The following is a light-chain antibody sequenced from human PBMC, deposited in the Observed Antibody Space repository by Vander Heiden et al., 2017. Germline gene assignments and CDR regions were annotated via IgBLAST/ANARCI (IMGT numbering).Light chain of an antibody. Sequence: DIVMTQSPLSLPVTPGEPASISCRSSQSLLHSNGYNYLDWYLQKPGQSPQLLIYLGSNRASGVPDRFSGSGSGTDFTLKISRVEAEDVGVYYCRQALQTARTFDQGTKVEIK. J-gene: IGKJ1*01. CDR2: LGS. CDR3: RQALQTART. V-gene: IGKV2-28*01. CDR1: QSLLHSNGYNY.